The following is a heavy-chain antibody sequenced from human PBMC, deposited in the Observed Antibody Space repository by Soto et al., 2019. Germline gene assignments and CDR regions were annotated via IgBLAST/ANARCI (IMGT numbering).Heavy chain of an antibody. Sequence: DTLSLTCIVSGVSVRSYTWSWVRQPANKGLEWIGRVFSSVSATYNPSLKSRVSISMDTPENRISLKLDSVTAADAGVYFCARDGMTTGDTWGQGTLVTVSS. CDR1: GVSVRSYT. CDR3: ARDGMTTGDT. CDR2: VFSSVSA. V-gene: IGHV4-4*07. D-gene: IGHD2-21*02. J-gene: IGHJ4*02.